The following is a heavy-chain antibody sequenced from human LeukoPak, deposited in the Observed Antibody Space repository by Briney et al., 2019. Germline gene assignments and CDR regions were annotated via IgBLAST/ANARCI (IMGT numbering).Heavy chain of an antibody. V-gene: IGHV3-23*01. J-gene: IGHJ4*02. D-gene: IGHD2-8*01. CDR2: TNSGDSTT. CDR1: GFPFSDFS. Sequence: PTGGSLRLSCATSGFPFSDFSMTWVRQAPGKGLEWISTTNSGDSTTDYAESVKGRFTISRDNSKNTLYLQMSSLRVEDTAIYYCAKQSYARSLGEGGPGTLVTVSS. CDR3: AKQSYARSLGE.